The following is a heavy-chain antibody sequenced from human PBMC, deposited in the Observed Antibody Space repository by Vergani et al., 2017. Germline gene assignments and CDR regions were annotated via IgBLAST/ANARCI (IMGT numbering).Heavy chain of an antibody. D-gene: IGHD2-15*01. J-gene: IGHJ5*02. CDR2: ISSSRAYL. Sequence: VQLVESGGGLVKPGGSLRLSCEGSGFTFKNNTMTWVRQAPGKGLEWVSSISSSRAYLHYADSVKGRFTISRDNAKKSLFLQMNHLKADDTAVYYCASRVSANGGLDTWGQGTLVTVSS. CDR3: ASRVSANGGLDT. V-gene: IGHV3-21*02. CDR1: GFTFKNNT.